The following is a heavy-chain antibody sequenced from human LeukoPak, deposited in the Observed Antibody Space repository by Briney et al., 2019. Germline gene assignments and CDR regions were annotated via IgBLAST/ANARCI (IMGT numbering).Heavy chain of an antibody. Sequence: GASVKISCKVSGYTFTDYYMHWVQQAPGKGLEWMGLVDPEDGETIYAEKFQGRVTMTRDTSISTAYMELSRLRSDDTAVYYCARDRREGIAVAGIDYWGQGTLVTVSS. CDR1: GYTFTDYY. J-gene: IGHJ4*02. V-gene: IGHV1-69-2*01. CDR2: VDPEDGET. D-gene: IGHD6-19*01. CDR3: ARDRREGIAVAGIDY.